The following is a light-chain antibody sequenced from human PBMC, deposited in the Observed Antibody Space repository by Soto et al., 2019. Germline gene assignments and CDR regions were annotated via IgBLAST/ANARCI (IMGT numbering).Light chain of an antibody. V-gene: IGLV2-14*01. CDR3: CSYTSSINYV. Sequence: QSALTQPASVSGSPGQSITISCTGTSSDFDIYKYVSWYQQHPGKAPKLMIYQVTNRPSGVSNRFSGSTSGNTASLTISGLQAEDEADYYCCSYTSSINYVFGTGTK. J-gene: IGLJ1*01. CDR1: SSDFDIYKY. CDR2: QVT.